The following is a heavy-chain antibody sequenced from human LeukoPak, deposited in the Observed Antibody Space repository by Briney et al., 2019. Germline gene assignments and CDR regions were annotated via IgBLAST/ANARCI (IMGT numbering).Heavy chain of an antibody. J-gene: IGHJ6*03. CDR1: GGTFSNYA. CDR3: ARIPPHRIPESPIPYYYYMDV. Sequence: ASVKVSCKASGGTFSNYAISWVRQAPGQGLEWMGRIIPIFGTANYAQKFQGRVTITTDESTSTAYMELSSLRSEDTAVYYCARIPPHRIPESPIPYYYYMDVWGKGTTVTVSS. D-gene: IGHD2-2*01. CDR2: IIPIFGTA. V-gene: IGHV1-69*05.